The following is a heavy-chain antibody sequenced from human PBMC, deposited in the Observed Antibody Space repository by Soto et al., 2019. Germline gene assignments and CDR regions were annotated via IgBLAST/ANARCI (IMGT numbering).Heavy chain of an antibody. CDR2: ISSSSTI. Sequence: GGSLRLSCAASGFTFSSYSMNWVHQAPGKGLEWVSYISSSSTIYYADSVKGRFTISRDNAKNSLYLQMNSLRDEDTAGYYCARDIRFPGYSSGWYFDYWGQGTLVTVSS. CDR3: ARDIRFPGYSSGWYFDY. D-gene: IGHD6-19*01. CDR1: GFTFSSYS. J-gene: IGHJ4*02. V-gene: IGHV3-48*02.